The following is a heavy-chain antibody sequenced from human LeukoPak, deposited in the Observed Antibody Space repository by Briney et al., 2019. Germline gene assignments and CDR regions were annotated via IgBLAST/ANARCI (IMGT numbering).Heavy chain of an antibody. Sequence: GGSLRLSCAASGFTFSSYGMHWVRQAPGKGLEWVAVIWYDGSNKYYADSVKGRFTISRDNSKNTLYLQMNSLRAEDTAVYYCARELQGYYFDYWGQGTLVTVSS. D-gene: IGHD2-15*01. CDR1: GFTFSSYG. CDR2: IWYDGSNK. CDR3: ARELQGYYFDY. J-gene: IGHJ4*02. V-gene: IGHV3-33*01.